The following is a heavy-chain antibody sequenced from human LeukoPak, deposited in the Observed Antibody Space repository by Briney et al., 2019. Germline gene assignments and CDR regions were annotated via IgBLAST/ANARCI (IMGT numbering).Heavy chain of an antibody. D-gene: IGHD3-22*01. CDR1: GYTFTSYY. J-gene: IGHJ4*02. V-gene: IGHV1-46*01. CDR3: ARELYDSSGYRRKEIDY. CDR2: INPSGGST. Sequence: ASVKVSFKASGYTFTSYYMHWVRQAPGQGLEWMGIINPSGGSTSYAQKFQGRVTMTRGTSTSTVYMELSSLRSEDTAVYYCARELYDSSGYRRKEIDYWGQGTLVTVSS.